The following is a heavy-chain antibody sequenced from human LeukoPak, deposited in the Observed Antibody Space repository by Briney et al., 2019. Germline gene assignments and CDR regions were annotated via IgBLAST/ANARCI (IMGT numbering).Heavy chain of an antibody. CDR3: ARDAYPVVPADDNWFDP. J-gene: IGHJ5*02. D-gene: IGHD2-2*01. Sequence: ASVKVSCKASGYTFTGYYMHWVRQAPGQGREWMGWINPNSGGTNYAQKFQGRVTMTRDTSISTAYMELSRLRSDDTAVYYCARDAYPVVPADDNWFDPWGQGTLVTVSS. CDR1: GYTFTGYY. V-gene: IGHV1-2*02. CDR2: INPNSGGT.